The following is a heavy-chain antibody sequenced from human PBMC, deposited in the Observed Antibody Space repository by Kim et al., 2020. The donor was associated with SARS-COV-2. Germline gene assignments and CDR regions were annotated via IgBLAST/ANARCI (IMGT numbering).Heavy chain of an antibody. Sequence: SETLSLTCSVSGGSLRTSSYYWGWIRQPPGKGLEWIGSIYYTGRTNYSPSLKSRVTISLETSENQISLKLTSVTAADTAVYFCARDPGACHSYGSGTSHNGMDVWGQGTTVIVSS. D-gene: IGHD3-10*01. J-gene: IGHJ6*02. CDR3: ARDPGACHSYGSGTSHNGMDV. CDR2: IYYTGRT. CDR1: GGSLRTSSYY. V-gene: IGHV4-39*07.